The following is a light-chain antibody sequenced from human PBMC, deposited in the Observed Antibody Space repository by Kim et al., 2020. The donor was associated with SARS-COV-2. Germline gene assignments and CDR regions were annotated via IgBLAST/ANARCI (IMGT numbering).Light chain of an antibody. V-gene: IGLV2-14*01. CDR1: SSDIGGYNY. Sequence: QSALTQPASVSGSPGQSITISCNGTSSDIGGYNYVSWYRQEPGKAPKLMIYDVSKRPSGVSNRLSGSKSGTTASLTISGLQAEDEADYFCSSYGNNRSWVFGGGTKVTVL. CDR3: SSYGNNRSWV. J-gene: IGLJ3*02. CDR2: DVS.